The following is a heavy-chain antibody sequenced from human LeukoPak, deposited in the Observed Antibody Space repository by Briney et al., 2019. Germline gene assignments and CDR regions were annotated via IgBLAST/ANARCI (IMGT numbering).Heavy chain of an antibody. CDR2: MNPNSGNT. CDR1: GYTFTSYD. D-gene: IGHD2-2*01. Sequence: GASVKVSCKASGYTFTSYDINWVRQATGQGLEWMGWMNPNSGNTGYAQKFQGRVTMTRNTSISTAYMELSSLRSEDTAVYYCARGRSRGCSSTSCPGSYWGQGTLVTVSS. V-gene: IGHV1-8*01. J-gene: IGHJ4*02. CDR3: ARGRSRGCSSTSCPGSY.